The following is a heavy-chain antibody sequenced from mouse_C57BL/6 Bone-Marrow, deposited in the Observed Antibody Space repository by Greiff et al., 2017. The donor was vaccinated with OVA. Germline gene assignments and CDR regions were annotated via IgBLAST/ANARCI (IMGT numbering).Heavy chain of an antibody. CDR1: GYTFTSYW. CDR2: IDPSDSYT. J-gene: IGHJ4*01. D-gene: IGHD1-1*01. V-gene: IGHV1-69*01. CDR3: AREGYGSSSYYAMDY. Sequence: QVQLQQPGAELVMPGASVKLSCKASGYTFTSYWMHWVKQRPGQGLERIGEIDPSDSYTNYNQKFKGKSTLTVDKSSSTAYMQLSSLTSEDSAVYYCAREGYGSSSYYAMDYWGQGTSVTVSS.